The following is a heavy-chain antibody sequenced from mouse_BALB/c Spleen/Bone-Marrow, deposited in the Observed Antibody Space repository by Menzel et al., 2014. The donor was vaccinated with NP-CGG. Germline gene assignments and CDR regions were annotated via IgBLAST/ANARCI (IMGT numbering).Heavy chain of an antibody. D-gene: IGHD2-4*01. Sequence: EVKVVESGGNLVKSGGSLKLSCAASGFTFSSYGMSWVRQTPEKRLEGVATISGGDSYTFYPDSVKGRFTISRDNAKNNLYLQLSSLRSEDTALYYCARHAYYDQTEVSFVYWGQGTLVTVSA. CDR2: ISGGDSYT. CDR3: ARHAYYDQTEVSFVY. V-gene: IGHV5-9-2*01. J-gene: IGHJ3*01. CDR1: GFTFSSYG.